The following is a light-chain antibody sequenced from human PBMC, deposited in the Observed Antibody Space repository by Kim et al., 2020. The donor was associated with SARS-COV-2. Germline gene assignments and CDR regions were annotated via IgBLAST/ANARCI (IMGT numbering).Light chain of an antibody. CDR2: WAS. CDR1: QSVLYSSNNKNY. V-gene: IGKV4-1*01. CDR3: QQSYGTPHT. J-gene: IGKJ2*01. Sequence: RATINCKSSQSVLYSSNNKNYLAWYQQKPGQPPKLLIYWASTRQSRVPDRFSGSGSGTDFTLTISSLQAEDVAVYYCQQSYGTPHTFGQGTKLEI.